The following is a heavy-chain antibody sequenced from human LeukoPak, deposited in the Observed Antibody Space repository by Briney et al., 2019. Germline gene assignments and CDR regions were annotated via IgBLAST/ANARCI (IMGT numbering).Heavy chain of an antibody. V-gene: IGHV4-59*02. CDR2: FYGSGST. Sequence: SETLSLTCSVSGGSVSNYYWSWIRQPPGKGLEWIGYFYGSGSTNYNASLKSRVTTSVDTSKNQFSLKVSSVTDADTAVYYCARTGTAYWYFDLWGRGTLVTVSS. CDR3: ARTGTAYWYFDL. D-gene: IGHD1-14*01. J-gene: IGHJ2*01. CDR1: GGSVSNYY.